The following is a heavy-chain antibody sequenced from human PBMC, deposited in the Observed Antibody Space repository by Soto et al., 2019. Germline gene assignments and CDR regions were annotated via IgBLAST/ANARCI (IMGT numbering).Heavy chain of an antibody. D-gene: IGHD2-8*01. CDR3: ARSNGIVPPALFCGMDV. Sequence: QVQLQQSGPGLVKPSQTLSLTCAISGDSVSSNSAAWNWIRQSPSRGLEWLGRTYYRSKWYNDYAVSVKSRITINPDTSKNQFSLQLNSETPEDTAVYYCARSNGIVPPALFCGMDVWGQGTTVTVSS. V-gene: IGHV6-1*01. J-gene: IGHJ6*02. CDR1: GDSVSSNSAA. CDR2: TYYRSKWYN.